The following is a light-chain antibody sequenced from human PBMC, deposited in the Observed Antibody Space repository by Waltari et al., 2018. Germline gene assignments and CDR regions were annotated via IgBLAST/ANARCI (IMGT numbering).Light chain of an antibody. CDR3: QHGYGTPYS. Sequence: DIQMTQSPSSLSASVGDRVTITCRASENVNNYLNWYQQKPGKAPKLLIYKASTFQSGVQSRFSGSGDGTDYTFTISSLQSEDVETYYCQHGYGTPYSFGQGTKVEIK. V-gene: IGKV1-39*01. CDR2: KAS. CDR1: ENVNNY. J-gene: IGKJ2*03.